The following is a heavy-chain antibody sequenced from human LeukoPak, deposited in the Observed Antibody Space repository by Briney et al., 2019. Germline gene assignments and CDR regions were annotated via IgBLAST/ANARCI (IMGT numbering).Heavy chain of an antibody. J-gene: IGHJ4*02. CDR1: GFIFSNCA. CDR3: TRDSSYGDYSTAFDY. D-gene: IGHD4-17*01. Sequence: GGSLRLSCAASGFIFSNCAMTWVRQAPGKGLEWVSSSGSTTDYSDSVKGRFTISRDNSKNTLYLQMNSLRADDTAVYYCTRDSSYGDYSTAFDYWGQGALVTVSS. CDR2: SGSTT. V-gene: IGHV3-23*01.